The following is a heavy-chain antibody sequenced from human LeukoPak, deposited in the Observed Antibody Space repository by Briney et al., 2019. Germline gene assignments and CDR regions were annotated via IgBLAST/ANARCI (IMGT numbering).Heavy chain of an antibody. Sequence: GGSLRLSCAESGFTVSSNYTSWVRQAPGKGLEWVSVIYSGGSTYYADSVRGRFTISRDNSKNTLHLQMNSLRAEDTAVYYCARDMYTRNPFDYWGQGTLVTVSS. CDR2: IYSGGST. J-gene: IGHJ4*02. V-gene: IGHV3-66*01. CDR3: ARDMYTRNPFDY. D-gene: IGHD5/OR15-5a*01. CDR1: GFTVSSNY.